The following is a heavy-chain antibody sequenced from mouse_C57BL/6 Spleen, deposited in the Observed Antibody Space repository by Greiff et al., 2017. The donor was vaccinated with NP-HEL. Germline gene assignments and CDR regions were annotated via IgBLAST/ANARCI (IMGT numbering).Heavy chain of an antibody. CDR3: ARRGDYDDGDYAMDY. CDR2: INPYNGGT. Sequence: EVQLQQSGPVLVKPGASVKMSCKASGYTFTDYYMNWVKQSHGKSLEWIGVINPYNGGTSYNQKFKGKATLTVDKSSSTAYMELNSLTSEDSAVYYCARRGDYDDGDYAMDYWGQGTSVTVSS. J-gene: IGHJ4*01. CDR1: GYTFTDYY. V-gene: IGHV1-19*01. D-gene: IGHD2-4*01.